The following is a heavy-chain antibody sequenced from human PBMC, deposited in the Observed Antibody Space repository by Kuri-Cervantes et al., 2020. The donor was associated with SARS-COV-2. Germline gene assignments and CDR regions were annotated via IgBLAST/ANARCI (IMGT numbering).Heavy chain of an antibody. D-gene: IGHD5-12*01. J-gene: IGHJ4*02. V-gene: IGHV4-59*08. CDR1: GGSISSNY. CDR2: SYYSGST. CDR3: ARHRGYSGYDYFDS. Sequence: SETLSLTCTVSGGSISSNYWSWIRHPPGKGLGWIGYSYYSGSTNYNPPLKSRVTMSVDMSKNQFSLTLSSVTAADTAVYYCARHRGYSGYDYFDSWGQGTLVTVSS.